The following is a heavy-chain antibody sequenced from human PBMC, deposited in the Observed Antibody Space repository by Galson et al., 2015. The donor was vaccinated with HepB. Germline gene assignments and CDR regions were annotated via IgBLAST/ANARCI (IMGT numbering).Heavy chain of an antibody. Sequence: SLRLSCAASGFTFSSHGMSWVRQAPGKGLQWVSSIGGIGVTTYYAGSVKGRFTIFRDNSQNALFLQMNSLRVDDTAVYYCGKIDTGLGIVYWGQGTLVTVSS. J-gene: IGHJ4*02. CDR2: IGGIGVTT. CDR3: GKIDTGLGIVY. CDR1: GFTFSSHG. V-gene: IGHV3-23*01. D-gene: IGHD3-16*01.